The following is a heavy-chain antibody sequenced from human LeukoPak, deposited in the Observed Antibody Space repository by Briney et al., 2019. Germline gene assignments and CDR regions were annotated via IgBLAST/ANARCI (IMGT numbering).Heavy chain of an antibody. J-gene: IGHJ5*02. Sequence: PSETLSLTCTVSGGSISSSSYYWGWIRQPPGKGLEWIGSIYYSGSTYYNPSLKSRVTISVDTSKNQFSLKLSSVTAADTAVYYCARAHYGDYGSWFDPWGQGTLVTVSS. D-gene: IGHD4-17*01. CDR2: IYYSGST. CDR1: GGSISSSSYY. V-gene: IGHV4-39*01. CDR3: ARAHYGDYGSWFDP.